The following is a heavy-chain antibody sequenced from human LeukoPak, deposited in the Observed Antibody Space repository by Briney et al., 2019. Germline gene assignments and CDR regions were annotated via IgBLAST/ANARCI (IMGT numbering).Heavy chain of an antibody. CDR3: ARDGSDRALGAYCGGECGFDY. D-gene: IGHD2-21*01. CDR2: ISYSGST. Sequence: SETLSLTCTVSGGSISSYYWSWIRQPPGKGLEWIGYISYSGSTSYNPSLKSRVTISVDTSKNQFSLKLSSVTAADTAVYYCARDGSDRALGAYCGGECGFDYWGQGTLVTVSS. J-gene: IGHJ4*02. CDR1: GGSISSYY. V-gene: IGHV4-59*01.